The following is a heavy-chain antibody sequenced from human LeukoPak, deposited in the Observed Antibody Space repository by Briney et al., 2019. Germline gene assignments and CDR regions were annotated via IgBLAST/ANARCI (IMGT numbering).Heavy chain of an antibody. D-gene: IGHD2-2*01. CDR2: IIPIFGTA. Sequence: ASVKVSCKVSGGTFSSYAISWVRQAPGQGLKWMGGIIPIFGTANYAQKFQGRVTITADESTSTAYMELSSLRSEDTAVYYCARDRPIVVVPAALMNVYFQHWGQGTLVTVSS. CDR3: ARDRPIVVVPAALMNVYFQH. CDR1: GGTFSSYA. J-gene: IGHJ1*01. V-gene: IGHV1-69*13.